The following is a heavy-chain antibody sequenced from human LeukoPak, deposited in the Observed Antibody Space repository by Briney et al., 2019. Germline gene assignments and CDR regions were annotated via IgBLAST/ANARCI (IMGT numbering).Heavy chain of an antibody. Sequence: GGSLRLSCEASGFTLSSYGMHWVRQAPGKGLEWVAFTRYDGGNKYYADSVKGRFTTSRDNSKNTLYLQMNSLRAEDTAVYYCAKDRCSNGIGCYYYYMEVWGKGTTVTISS. CDR1: GFTLSSYG. D-gene: IGHD2-8*01. V-gene: IGHV3-30*02. CDR3: AKDRCSNGIGCYYYYMEV. CDR2: TRYDGGNK. J-gene: IGHJ6*03.